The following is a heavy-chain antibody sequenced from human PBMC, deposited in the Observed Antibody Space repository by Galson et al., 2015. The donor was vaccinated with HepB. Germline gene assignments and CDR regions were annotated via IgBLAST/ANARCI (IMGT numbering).Heavy chain of an antibody. D-gene: IGHD2-15*01. CDR3: ARDVTPYCSGGSCYSNWFDP. J-gene: IGHJ5*02. CDR1: GGSFSGYY. V-gene: IGHV4-34*01. Sequence: SETLSLTCAVYGGSFSGYYWSWVRQPPGKGLEWIGEINHSGSTNYNPSLKSRVTISVDTSKNQFSLKLSSVTAADTAVYYCARDVTPYCSGGSCYSNWFDPWGQGTLVTVSS. CDR2: INHSGST.